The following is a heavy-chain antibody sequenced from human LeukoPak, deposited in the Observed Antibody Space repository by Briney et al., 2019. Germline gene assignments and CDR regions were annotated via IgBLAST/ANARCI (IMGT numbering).Heavy chain of an antibody. CDR2: IIPIFGTA. J-gene: IGHJ4*02. Sequence: SVKVSCKASGGTFSSYAISWVRQAPGQGLEWMGRIIPIFGTANYAQKLQGRVTITTDESTSTAYMELSSLRSEDTAVYYCARGYCSGGSCYLDYWGQGTLVTVSS. D-gene: IGHD2-15*01. CDR1: GGTFSSYA. V-gene: IGHV1-69*05. CDR3: ARGYCSGGSCYLDY.